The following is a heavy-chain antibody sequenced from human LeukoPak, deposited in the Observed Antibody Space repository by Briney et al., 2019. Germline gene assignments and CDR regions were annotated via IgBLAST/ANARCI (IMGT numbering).Heavy chain of an antibody. J-gene: IGHJ4*02. CDR3: ARARYYYDSSGYYWDPFDY. CDR1: GYTFTGYY. V-gene: IGHV1-2*02. D-gene: IGHD3-22*01. CDR2: INPNSGGT. Sequence: ASVKVSCKASGYTFTGYYMHWVRQAPGQGLEWMGWINPNSGGTNYAQKFQGRVTMTRDTSISTAYMELSRLRSDDTAVYYCARARYYYDSSGYYWDPFDYWGQGTLVTVSS.